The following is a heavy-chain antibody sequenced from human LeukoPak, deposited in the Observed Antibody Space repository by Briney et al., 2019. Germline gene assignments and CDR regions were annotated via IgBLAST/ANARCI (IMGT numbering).Heavy chain of an antibody. CDR1: GYTLTELS. V-gene: IGHV1-24*01. CDR2: FDPEDGET. J-gene: IGHJ5*02. Sequence: ASVKVSCKVSGYTLTELSMHWVRQAPGKGLEWMGGFDPEDGETIYAQRFQGRVTMTEDTSTDTAYMELSSLRSEDTAVYYCATLSVVAVYNRFDPWGQGTLVTVSS. CDR3: ATLSVVAVYNRFDP. D-gene: IGHD2-15*01.